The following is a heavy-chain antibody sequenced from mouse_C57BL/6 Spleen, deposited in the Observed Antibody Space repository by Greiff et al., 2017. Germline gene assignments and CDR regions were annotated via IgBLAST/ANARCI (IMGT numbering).Heavy chain of an antibody. CDR2: ILPSIGRT. D-gene: IGHD2-14*01. CDR3: ARPGSNRYYAMDY. V-gene: IGHV15-2*01. CDR1: DSEVFPIAY. Sequence: QVPLKQSGSELRSPGSSVQLSCKDFDSEVFPIAYMSWVRQKPGHGFEWIGGILPSIGRTIYGEKFEDKATLDADTLSNTAYLELNSLTSEDSAIYYCARPGSNRYYAMDYWGQGTSVTVSS. J-gene: IGHJ4*01.